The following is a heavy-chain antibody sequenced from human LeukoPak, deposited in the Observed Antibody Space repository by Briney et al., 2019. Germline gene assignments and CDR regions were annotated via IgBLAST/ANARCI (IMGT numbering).Heavy chain of an antibody. D-gene: IGHD3-3*01. Sequence: GGSLRLSCAASGFRFSDVTMTWVRQAPGKGLEWVSSISSSSSYIYYADSVKGRFTISRDNAKNSLYLQMNSLRAEDTAVYYCARGFPLRFLEWLSAPFDYWGQGTLVTVSS. V-gene: IGHV3-21*01. J-gene: IGHJ4*02. CDR1: GFRFSDVT. CDR3: ARGFPLRFLEWLSAPFDY. CDR2: ISSSSSYI.